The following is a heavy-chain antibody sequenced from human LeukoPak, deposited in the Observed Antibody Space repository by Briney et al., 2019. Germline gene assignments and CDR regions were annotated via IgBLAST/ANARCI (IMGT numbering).Heavy chain of an antibody. CDR1: GFSFRNYG. V-gene: IGHV3-30*18. Sequence: GGSLRLSCAASGFSFRNYGIHWVRQAPGKGLEWVALISYDGNEKYLAGSVKGRFTISRDNSKNTLYLQMNSLRPEDTAVYYCVNGVFDSSPFTVSWGQGTLVTVSS. CDR3: VNGVFDSSPFTVS. J-gene: IGHJ4*02. CDR2: ISYDGNEK. D-gene: IGHD3-22*01.